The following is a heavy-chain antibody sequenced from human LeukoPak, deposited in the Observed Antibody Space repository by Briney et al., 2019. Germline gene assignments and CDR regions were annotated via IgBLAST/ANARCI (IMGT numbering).Heavy chain of an antibody. J-gene: IGHJ1*01. CDR2: IYYSGST. CDR1: GGSISSYY. V-gene: IGHV4-59*08. D-gene: IGHD6-13*01. CDR3: ARHFGINKQQPRYFQH. Sequence: SETLSLTCTVSGGSISSYYWSWIRQPPGKGLEWIGYIYYSGSTNYNPSLKSRVTISVDTSKNQFSLKLSSVTAADTAVYYCARHFGINKQQPRYFQHWGQGTLVTVSS.